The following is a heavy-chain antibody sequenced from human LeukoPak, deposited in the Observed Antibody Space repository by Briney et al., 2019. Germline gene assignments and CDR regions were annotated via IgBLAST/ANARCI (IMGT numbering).Heavy chain of an antibody. J-gene: IGHJ4*02. CDR1: GYTFTGYY. CDR2: INPNSGVT. V-gene: IGHV1-2*02. CDR3: ARLSTQNLYYFDY. Sequence: ASVKVSCKASGYTFTGYYMHWVRQAPGQGLEWMGWINPNSGVTYYAQKFQGRVSMTRDTSISTAYMEVSRLRSDDSALYYCARLSTQNLYYFDYWGQGTLVTVSS. D-gene: IGHD3-16*02.